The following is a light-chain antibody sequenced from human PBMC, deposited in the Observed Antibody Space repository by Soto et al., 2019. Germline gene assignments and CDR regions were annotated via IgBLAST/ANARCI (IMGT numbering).Light chain of an antibody. CDR2: GNS. Sequence: QSVLTQPPSVSGAPGQRVTISCTGSSSKIGAGYDVHWYQQPPGTAPKLLIYGNSNRPSGVPDRFSGSKTGTSASLAITGLQAEDEADYYCQSYDSSLSGWVFGGGTKLTVL. CDR3: QSYDSSLSGWV. V-gene: IGLV1-40*01. J-gene: IGLJ3*02. CDR1: SSKIGAGYD.